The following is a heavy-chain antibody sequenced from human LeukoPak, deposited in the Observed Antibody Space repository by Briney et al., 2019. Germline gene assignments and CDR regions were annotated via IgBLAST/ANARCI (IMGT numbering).Heavy chain of an antibody. CDR2: ISGGSSII. V-gene: IGHV3-48*04. CDR1: GFTFSSYA. CDR3: ARDLWEVSTGYYAMDV. D-gene: IGHD1-26*01. J-gene: IGHJ6*02. Sequence: PGRSLRLSCAASGFTFSSYAMSWVRQAPGMGLDWVSYISGGSSIIYYADSVRGRFTISRDNAKNSLYLQMNSLRAEDTAVYYCARDLWEVSTGYYAMDVWGQGTTVTVSS.